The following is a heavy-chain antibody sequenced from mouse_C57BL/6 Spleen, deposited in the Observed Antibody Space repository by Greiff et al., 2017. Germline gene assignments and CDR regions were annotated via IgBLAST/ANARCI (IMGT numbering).Heavy chain of an antibody. D-gene: IGHD3-2*02. J-gene: IGHJ4*01. V-gene: IGHV1-63*01. CDR3: ARHSSGTRAMDY. CDR2: IYPGGGYT. CDR1: GYTFTNYW. Sequence: QVQLQQSGAELVRPGTSVKMSCKASGYTFTNYWIGWAKQRPGHGLEWIGDIYPGGGYTNNNATFKGKATLTADKSSSTAYMQFSSLTSEDSAIYYCARHSSGTRAMDYWGQGTSVTVSS.